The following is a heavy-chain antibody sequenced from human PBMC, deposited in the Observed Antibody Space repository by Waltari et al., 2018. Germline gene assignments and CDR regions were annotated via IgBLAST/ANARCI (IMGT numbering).Heavy chain of an antibody. Sequence: QVQLQESGPGLVKPSETLALTCTFSGASIGSATYSWNWIRPPAGEGLEWIGRVSSTGTTDYNPSLRGRVIISADTSKNQFSLKLHSVNATDTATYYCTSGYQLLRHLDAFGFWGLGTMVTVSS. D-gene: IGHD2-2*01. CDR1: GASIGSATYS. CDR2: VSSTGTT. J-gene: IGHJ3*01. V-gene: IGHV4-61*02. CDR3: TSGYQLLRHLDAFGF.